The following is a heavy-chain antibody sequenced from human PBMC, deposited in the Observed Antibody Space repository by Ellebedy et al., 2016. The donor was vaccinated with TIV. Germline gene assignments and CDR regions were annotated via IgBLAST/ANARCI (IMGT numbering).Heavy chain of an antibody. D-gene: IGHD7-27*01. J-gene: IGHJ3*02. CDR2: MNQDGSDK. CDR3: ARDMAWGNERVIDAFDI. V-gene: IGHV3-7*01. CDR1: GFSFRSYW. Sequence: GGSLRLSCAAYGFSFRSYWMSWVRQAPGKGLEWVANMNQDGSDKYYVDSVKGRFTISRDNAKNSLYLQMNSLRAEDTAVYYCARDMAWGNERVIDAFDIWGQGTMVTVSS.